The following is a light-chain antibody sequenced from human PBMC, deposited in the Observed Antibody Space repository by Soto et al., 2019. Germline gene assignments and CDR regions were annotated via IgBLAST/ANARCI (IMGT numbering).Light chain of an antibody. CDR1: SRDIGTYNY. CDR2: EVS. J-gene: IGLJ3*02. CDR3: SSFTVVSTLV. Sequence: QSVLTQPASVSGSPGQSITISCTGTSRDIGTYNYVSWYQHHPGKAPKLLIYEVSNRPSGVSDRFSGSKSANTASLTISGLQPEDGADYYCSSFTVVSTLVFGGGTQLTVL. V-gene: IGLV2-14*01.